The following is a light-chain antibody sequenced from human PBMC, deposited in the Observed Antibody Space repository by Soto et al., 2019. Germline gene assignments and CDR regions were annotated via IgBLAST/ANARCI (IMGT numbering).Light chain of an antibody. CDR3: QQYGSSPPYT. J-gene: IGKJ2*01. Sequence: EIVLTQSPGTLSLSPGERATLSCRASQSVSSSYLAWYQQKPGQPPRPLIYGASSRATGIPDRFSGSGSGTDFSLTISRLEPEDFAVYYCQQYGSSPPYTFGQGTKLEIK. CDR1: QSVSSSY. V-gene: IGKV3-20*01. CDR2: GAS.